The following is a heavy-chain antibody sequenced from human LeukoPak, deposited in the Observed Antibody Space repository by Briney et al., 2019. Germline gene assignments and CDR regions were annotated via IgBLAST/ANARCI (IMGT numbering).Heavy chain of an antibody. CDR1: GGSISSGGYW. V-gene: IGHV4-30-2*01. CDR3: VRAFSGV. J-gene: IGHJ4*02. D-gene: IGHD3-10*01. CDR2: IHHSGSA. Sequence: PSETLSLTCTVSGGSISSGGYWWSWIRQPPGKGLEWIGYIHHSGSAYDNPSLKSRVTISIDTSKNQFSLKLSSVTVADTAVYYCVRAFSGVWGQGTLVTVSS.